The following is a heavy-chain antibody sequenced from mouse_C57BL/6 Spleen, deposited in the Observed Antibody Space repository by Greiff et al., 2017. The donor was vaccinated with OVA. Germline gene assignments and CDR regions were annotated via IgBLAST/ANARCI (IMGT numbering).Heavy chain of an antibody. CDR2: ILPGSGST. Sequence: VKLQESGAELMKPGASVKLSCKATGYTFTGYWIEWVKQRPGHGLEWIGEILPGSGSTNYNEKFKGKATFTADTSSNTAYMQRRSLTTEDSAIYYCARRRGSSYLYFDVWGTGTTVTVSS. CDR1: GYTFTGYW. D-gene: IGHD1-1*01. V-gene: IGHV1-9*01. CDR3: ARRRGSSYLYFDV. J-gene: IGHJ1*03.